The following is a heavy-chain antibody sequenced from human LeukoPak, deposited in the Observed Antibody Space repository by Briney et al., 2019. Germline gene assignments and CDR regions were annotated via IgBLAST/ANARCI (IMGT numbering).Heavy chain of an antibody. CDR3: AKGVVVAPDVTPFDY. Sequence: GGSLRLSCAASEFTFSTYWMHWVRQAPGKGLEWVSGISGRGASKYYADSVKGRFTISRDNSKNTLYLQMNSLRAEDTAVYYCAKGVVVAPDVTPFDYWGQGTLVTVSS. J-gene: IGHJ4*02. CDR1: EFTFSTYW. D-gene: IGHD2-2*01. V-gene: IGHV3-23*01. CDR2: ISGRGASK.